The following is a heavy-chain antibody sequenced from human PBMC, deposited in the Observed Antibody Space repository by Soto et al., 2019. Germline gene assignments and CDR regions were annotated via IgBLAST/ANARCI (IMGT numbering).Heavy chain of an antibody. Sequence: ASVKVSCKASGYSFTGYFIHWVRQAPGQGLEWMGWINPNTGVTKYAQKFQGRLTITRDTSGSTAYMELSSLRSEDTAVFFCARGLYNYDSSGYWPVTTRGFDPWGQGTLVTVYS. V-gene: IGHV1-2*02. D-gene: IGHD3-22*01. CDR2: INPNTGVT. CDR3: ARGLYNYDSSGYWPVTTRGFDP. J-gene: IGHJ5*02. CDR1: GYSFTGYF.